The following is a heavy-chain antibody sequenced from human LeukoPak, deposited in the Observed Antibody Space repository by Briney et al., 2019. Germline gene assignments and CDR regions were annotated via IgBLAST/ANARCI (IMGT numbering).Heavy chain of an antibody. CDR3: ARGSTLGSCTSSSCHNWFDP. V-gene: IGHV3-21*01. Sequence: GGSLRLSCAASGFTFRSYNMNWVRQAPGKGLEWVSSISGRSNYIFYADSAKGRFTISRDNAENSLYLLLNSLRVEDTAVYYCARGSTLGSCTSSSCHNWFDPWGQGTLVTVSS. D-gene: IGHD2-2*01. CDR1: GFTFRSYN. CDR2: ISGRSNYI. J-gene: IGHJ5*02.